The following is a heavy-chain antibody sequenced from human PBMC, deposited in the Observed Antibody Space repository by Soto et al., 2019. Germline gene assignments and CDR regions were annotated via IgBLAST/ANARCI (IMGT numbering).Heavy chain of an antibody. Sequence: EVQLLESGGTLVQPGESLRLSCEVSGCSFSSFAMNWVRQAPGEGLEWVASIRGTATSYADSVKGRFTISKDKSKNTAYLQMNTLRGEDTAVHYCAQCAVLMTTSGGWYNWFDPWGQGTLVIASS. CDR2: IRGTAT. D-gene: IGHD2-15*01. CDR3: AQCAVLMTTSGGWYNWFDP. CDR1: GCSFSSFA. J-gene: IGHJ5*02. V-gene: IGHV3-23*01.